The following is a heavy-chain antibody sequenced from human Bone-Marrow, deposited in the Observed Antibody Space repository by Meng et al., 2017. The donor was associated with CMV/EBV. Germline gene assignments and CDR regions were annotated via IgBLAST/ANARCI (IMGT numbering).Heavy chain of an antibody. V-gene: IGHV4-34*01. D-gene: IGHD1-26*01. CDR2: INHSGST. J-gene: IGHJ6*02. CDR3: ASCFRYSGGHRASYGMDV. Sequence: SETLSLTCAVYGGSFSGYYWSWIRQPPGKGLEWIGEINHSGSTNYNPSLKSRVTISVDTSKNQFSLKLSSVTAADTAVYYCASCFRYSGGHRASYGMDVWGQGTTVTVSS. CDR1: GGSFSGYY.